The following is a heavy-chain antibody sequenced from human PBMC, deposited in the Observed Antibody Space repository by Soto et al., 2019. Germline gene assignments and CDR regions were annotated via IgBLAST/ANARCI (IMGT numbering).Heavy chain of an antibody. CDR2: MSSNGGST. CDR3: VKDRYVDY. Sequence: PGWSLRLSCSFFVFTLSSYAMHWVRQAPGKGLQYVSSMSSNGGSTYYADSVKGRFTISRDNSKNTLYLQMNSLRVEDTAVYYCVKDRYVDYWGQGTLVNVS. CDR1: VFTLSSYA. J-gene: IGHJ4*02. V-gene: IGHV3-64D*06.